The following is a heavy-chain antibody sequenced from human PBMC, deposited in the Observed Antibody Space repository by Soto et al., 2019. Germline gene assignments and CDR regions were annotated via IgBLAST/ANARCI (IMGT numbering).Heavy chain of an antibody. J-gene: IGHJ5*02. CDR1: VFTFSSYS. D-gene: IGHD6-13*01. V-gene: IGHV3-21*01. CDR2: ISSSSSYI. Sequence: GGSLRLSCAASVFTFSSYSMNLVRQSPGKGLEWVSSISSSSSYIYYADSVKGRFTISRDNAKNSLYLQMNSLRAEDTAVYYCARGKDIAAAGSWFEPWGQGTMVTVSS. CDR3: ARGKDIAAAGSWFEP.